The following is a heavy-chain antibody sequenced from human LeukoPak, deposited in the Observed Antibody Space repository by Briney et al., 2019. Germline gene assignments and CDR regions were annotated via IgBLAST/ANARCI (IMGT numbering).Heavy chain of an antibody. CDR2: IYYSGST. J-gene: IGHJ4*02. Sequence: SETLSLTCTVSGGSITSYYWSWIRQPPGKGLEWIGSIYYSGSTNYNPSLKSRVSISVDTSKNQFSLKLSSVTAADTALYYCARENGYRYDYWGQGTLVTVSS. CDR1: GGSITSYY. D-gene: IGHD5-18*01. CDR3: ARENGYRYDY. V-gene: IGHV4-59*01.